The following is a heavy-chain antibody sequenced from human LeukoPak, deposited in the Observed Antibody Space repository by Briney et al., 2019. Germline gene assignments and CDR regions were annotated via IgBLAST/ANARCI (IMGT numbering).Heavy chain of an antibody. CDR2: SITVGAP. CDR1: VAPSVVTT. V-gene: IGHV4-59*01. J-gene: IGHJ4*02. Sequence: PSEPCPSPALSPVAPSVVTTGAGSGSPQGRDWSGLGISITVGAPTTTPSLKSRVTISVDTSKNQFSLKLSSVTAADTAVYYCARGQRGYSSSWKPEKFDYWGQGTLVTVSS. D-gene: IGHD6-13*01. CDR3: ARGQRGYSSSWKPEKFDY.